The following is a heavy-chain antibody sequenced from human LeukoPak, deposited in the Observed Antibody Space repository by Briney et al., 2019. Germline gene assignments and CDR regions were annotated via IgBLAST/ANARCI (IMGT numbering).Heavy chain of an antibody. D-gene: IGHD2-8*01. J-gene: IGHJ6*02. CDR2: IKQDGSEK. Sequence: GGSLRLSCAASGFTFSSYWMSWVRQAPGKGLEWVANIKQDGSEKYYVDFVKGRFTISRDNAKNSLYLQMNSLRAEDTAVYYCARVDAGYCTNGVCYSLLGGYYYYGMDVWGQGTTVTVSS. V-gene: IGHV3-7*01. CDR1: GFTFSSYW. CDR3: ARVDAGYCTNGVCYSLLGGYYYYGMDV.